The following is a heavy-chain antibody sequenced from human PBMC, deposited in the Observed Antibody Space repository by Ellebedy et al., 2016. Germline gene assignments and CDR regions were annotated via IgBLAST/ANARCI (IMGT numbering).Heavy chain of an antibody. J-gene: IGHJ4*02. CDR1: GFTFSSYW. CDR2: IKQDGSEK. V-gene: IGHV3-7*01. D-gene: IGHD3-9*01. Sequence: GESLKISXAASGFTFSSYWMSWVRQAPGKGLEWVANIKQDGSEKYYVDSVKGRFTISRDNAKNSLYLQMNSLRAEDTAVYYCARGDILTDYWGQGTLVTVSS. CDR3: ARGDILTDY.